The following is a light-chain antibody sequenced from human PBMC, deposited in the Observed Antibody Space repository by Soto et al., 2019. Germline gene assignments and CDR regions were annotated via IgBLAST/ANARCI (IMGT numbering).Light chain of an antibody. V-gene: IGKV3-20*01. CDR3: QQYGGSPRT. J-gene: IGKJ1*01. Sequence: EIVLTQAPGTLSLSPGERATLSCRASQSVNSTYLAWYQQKPGQAPRLLIYGASSRATGIPDRFSGSGSGTDFTLTINRLEPEDFAVYYCQQYGGSPRTFGQGTKVDIK. CDR1: QSVNSTY. CDR2: GAS.